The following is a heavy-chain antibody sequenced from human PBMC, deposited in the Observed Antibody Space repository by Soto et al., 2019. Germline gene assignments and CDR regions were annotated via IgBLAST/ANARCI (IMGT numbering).Heavy chain of an antibody. CDR3: ARDDYYGSGSYDY. CDR1: GFTFNRYS. Sequence: EVQLVESGGGLVQPGGSVRLSCAASGFTFNRYSMNWVRQAPGKGLEWVSFISSSRDTIYYADSVRGRFTISRDNAKNSLYLQMNSLRAEDTAVYYCARDDYYGSGSYDYWGQGTLVTVSS. CDR2: ISSSRDTI. J-gene: IGHJ4*02. D-gene: IGHD3-10*01. V-gene: IGHV3-48*01.